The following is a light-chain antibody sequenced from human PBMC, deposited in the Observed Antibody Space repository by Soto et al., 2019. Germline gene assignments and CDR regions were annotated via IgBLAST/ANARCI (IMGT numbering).Light chain of an antibody. CDR1: SSDVGNYNY. J-gene: IGLJ1*01. V-gene: IGLV2-14*01. CDR3: SSYTTTNTYV. Sequence: QSALTQPASVSGSPRQSITISCTGTSSDVGNYNYVSWYQQHPGKAPKLMIYEVINRSSGVSNRFSGTKSGNTASLTISGLQGEDEADYYCSSYTTTNTYVFGTGTKLTVL. CDR2: EVI.